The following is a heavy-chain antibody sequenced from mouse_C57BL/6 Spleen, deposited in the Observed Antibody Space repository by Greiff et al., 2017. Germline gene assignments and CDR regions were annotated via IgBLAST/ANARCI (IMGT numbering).Heavy chain of an antibody. CDR1: GFTFSDYG. V-gene: IGHV5-17*01. Sequence: VQLKESGGGLVKPGGSLKLSCAASGFTFSDYGMHWVRQAPEKGLEWVAYISSGSSTIYYADTVKGRFTISRDNAKSTLFLQMTSLRSEDTAVYYCARPYYVGGLFAYWGQGTLVTVSA. CDR2: ISSGSSTI. D-gene: IGHD1-1*01. J-gene: IGHJ3*01. CDR3: ARPYYVGGLFAY.